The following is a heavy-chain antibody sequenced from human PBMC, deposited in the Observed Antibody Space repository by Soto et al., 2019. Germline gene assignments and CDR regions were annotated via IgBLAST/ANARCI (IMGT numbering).Heavy chain of an antibody. Sequence: QVQLQESGPGLVKPSETLSLTCSVSGGSINSYWWSWIRQPAGKGLEWLGRVYSSGTTDYNPSLNSRATMSVETSKNQFSLKLSSVTAADTAVYYCARDIGSYAYGEGYWGQGIQVTVSS. CDR3: ARDIGSYAYGEGY. D-gene: IGHD3-10*01. V-gene: IGHV4-4*07. CDR1: GGSINSYW. CDR2: VYSSGTT. J-gene: IGHJ4*02.